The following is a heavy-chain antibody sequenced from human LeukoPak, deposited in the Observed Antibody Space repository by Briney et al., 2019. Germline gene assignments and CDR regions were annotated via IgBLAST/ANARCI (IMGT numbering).Heavy chain of an antibody. J-gene: IGHJ4*02. CDR3: ARGSSRSHFDY. V-gene: IGHV4-61*01. CDR1: GDSISSGSYY. Sequence: PSETLSLTCTVSGDSISSGSYYWSWIRQPPGKGLEWIGYIYYSGSTNYNPSLKSRVTISVDTSKNQFSLKLSSVTAADTAVYYCARGSSRSHFDYWGQGTLVTVSS. CDR2: IYYSGST. D-gene: IGHD6-13*01.